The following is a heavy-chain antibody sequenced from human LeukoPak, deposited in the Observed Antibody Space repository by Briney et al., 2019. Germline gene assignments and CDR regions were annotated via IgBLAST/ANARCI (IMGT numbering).Heavy chain of an antibody. D-gene: IGHD3-10*01. CDR3: ARDTVVRGASPDYYYYYGMDV. CDR1: GFTVSSNY. CDR2: IYSGGST. V-gene: IGHV3-53*04. Sequence: GGSLRLSCAASGFTVSSNYMSWVRQAPGKGLEWVSVIYSGGSTYYADSVKGRFTISRHNSKNTLYLQMNSLRAEDTAVYYCARDTVVRGASPDYYYYYGMDVWGQGTTVTVSS. J-gene: IGHJ6*02.